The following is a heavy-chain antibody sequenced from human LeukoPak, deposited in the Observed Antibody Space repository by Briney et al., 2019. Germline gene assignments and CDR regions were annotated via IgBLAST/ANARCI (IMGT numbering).Heavy chain of an antibody. CDR2: ISFDGSNT. V-gene: IGHV3-30*04. CDR3: SRGGLPLTFNWLSPSDY. J-gene: IGHJ4*02. D-gene: IGHD3-9*01. CDR1: GFTFSTFA. Sequence: GGSLRLSCAASGFTFSTFAMNWVRQAPGKGLEWVAVISFDGSNTYYADSVKGRFSISRDNSKNTLYLQVNSLRAEDTAVYYCSRGGLPLTFNWLSPSDYWGQGTLVTVSS.